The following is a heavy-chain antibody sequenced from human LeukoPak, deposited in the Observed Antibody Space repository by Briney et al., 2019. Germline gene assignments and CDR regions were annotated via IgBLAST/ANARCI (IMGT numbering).Heavy chain of an antibody. J-gene: IGHJ4*02. D-gene: IGHD2-15*01. V-gene: IGHV1-18*04. Sequence: ASVKVSCKASGYTFTSYGISWVRQAPGQGLEWMGCISAYNGNTNYAQKLQGRVTMTTDTSTSTAYMELRSLRSDDSAVYYYARRYCSGGSFYSWDFDYWGQGTLVTVSS. CDR3: ARRYCSGGSFYSWDFDY. CDR1: GYTFTSYG. CDR2: ISAYNGNT.